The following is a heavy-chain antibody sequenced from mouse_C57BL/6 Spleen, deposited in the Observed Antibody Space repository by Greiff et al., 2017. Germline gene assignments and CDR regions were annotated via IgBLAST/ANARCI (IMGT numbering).Heavy chain of an antibody. J-gene: IGHJ3*01. CDR2: IDPETGGT. CDR3: TIKTDGYYLSWFAY. V-gene: IGHV1-15*01. D-gene: IGHD2-3*01. Sequence: VQLQQSGAELVRPGASVTLSCKASGYTFTDYEMHWVKQTPVHGLEWIGAIDPETGGTAYNQKFKGKAILTADKSSSTAYMELRSLTSEDSAVYYCTIKTDGYYLSWFAYWGQGTLVTVSA. CDR1: GYTFTDYE.